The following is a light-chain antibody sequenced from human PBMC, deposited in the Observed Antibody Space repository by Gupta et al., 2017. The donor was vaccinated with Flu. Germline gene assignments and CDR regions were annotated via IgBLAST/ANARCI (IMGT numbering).Light chain of an antibody. J-gene: IGKJ3*01. CDR1: QSFSSTY. CDR2: GAS. Sequence: EIVLTQSPGTLCLSPGERATLSCRASQSFSSTYLAWYQQKPGQAPRLLIYGASSRATGIPDRFSGSGSGTDFTLTISRLEPEDFAVYYCHQYSSSPLTFGPGTKVDVK. CDR3: HQYSSSPLT. V-gene: IGKV3-20*01.